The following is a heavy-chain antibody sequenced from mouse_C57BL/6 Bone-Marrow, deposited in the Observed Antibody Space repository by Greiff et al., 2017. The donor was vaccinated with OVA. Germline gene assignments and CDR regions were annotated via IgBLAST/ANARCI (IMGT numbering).Heavy chain of an antibody. Sequence: EVMLVESGGGLVKPGGSLKLSCAASGFTFSSYAMSWVRQTPEKRLEWVATISDGGSYTYYPDNVKGRFTISRDNAKNNLYLQMSHLKSEDTAMYYCARDGDGYHWYFDVWGTGTTVTVSS. CDR1: GFTFSSYA. CDR2: ISDGGSYT. J-gene: IGHJ1*03. V-gene: IGHV5-4*01. CDR3: ARDGDGYHWYFDV. D-gene: IGHD2-3*01.